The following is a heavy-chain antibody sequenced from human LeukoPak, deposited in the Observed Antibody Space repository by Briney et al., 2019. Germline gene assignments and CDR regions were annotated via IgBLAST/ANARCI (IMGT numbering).Heavy chain of an antibody. D-gene: IGHD1-26*01. V-gene: IGHV7-4-1*02. CDR1: GYTFTSYA. Sequence: ASVKVSCKASGYTFTSYAMNWVRQAPGQGLEWMGWINTNTGNPTYAQGFTGRFVFSSDTSVSTAYLQISSLKAEDTAVYYCARTSGGSYHRSLDYWGQGTLVTVSS. CDR2: INTNTGNP. J-gene: IGHJ4*02. CDR3: ARTSGGSYHRSLDY.